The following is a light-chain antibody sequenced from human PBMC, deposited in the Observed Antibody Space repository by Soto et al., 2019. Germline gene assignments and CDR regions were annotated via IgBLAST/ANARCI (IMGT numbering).Light chain of an antibody. J-gene: IGKJ2*01. V-gene: IGKV1-39*01. CDR2: AAS. CDR3: QQSYSTPYT. Sequence: DVQMNQSPSSLSASVGDIVTSTCRASQSISSYLNWYQQKPGQDPKLLIYAASSLQSGVPSRFSGSGSGTDFSLTISSLQPEDFATYYCQQSYSTPYTFGQGTKLELK. CDR1: QSISSY.